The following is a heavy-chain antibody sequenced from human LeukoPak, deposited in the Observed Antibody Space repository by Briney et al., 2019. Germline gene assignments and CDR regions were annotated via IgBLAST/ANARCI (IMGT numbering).Heavy chain of an antibody. CDR1: GYTFTMYG. Sequence: ASVKVSCKASGYTFTMYGISWVRQAPGQGLEWVGWISAYNGNTNHAQKLQGRVTMTTDTSTSTAYMELRSLRSDDTAVYYCARESRGSGTYYYGMDVWGQGTTVTVS. CDR3: ARESRGSGTYYYGMDV. D-gene: IGHD3-10*01. V-gene: IGHV1-18*01. CDR2: ISAYNGNT. J-gene: IGHJ6*02.